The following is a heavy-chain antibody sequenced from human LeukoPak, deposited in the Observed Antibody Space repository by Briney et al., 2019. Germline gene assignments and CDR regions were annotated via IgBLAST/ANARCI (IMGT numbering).Heavy chain of an antibody. V-gene: IGHV4-39*01. D-gene: IGHD4-11*01. CDR1: GGSISSSSYY. J-gene: IGHJ4*02. Sequence: SETLSLTCTVSGGSISSSSYYWGWIRQPPGKGLEWIGSIYYSGSTYYNPSLKSRVTISVDTSKNQFSLKLSSVTAADTAVYYCARGPAYSNFDYWGQGTLVTVSS. CDR3: ARGPAYSNFDY. CDR2: IYYSGST.